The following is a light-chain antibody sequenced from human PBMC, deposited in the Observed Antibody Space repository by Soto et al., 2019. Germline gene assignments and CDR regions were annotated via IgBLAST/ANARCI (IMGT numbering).Light chain of an antibody. CDR2: AAS. V-gene: IGKV1-39*01. CDR3: QQSYSSPYT. J-gene: IGKJ2*01. Sequence: DLQMTQSPSSLSASVGDRVTITCRASQSISSYLNWYQQEPGKAPNVLIYAASSLQGGVPSRFSGSGSGTDFTLTISSLQPEDFATYYCQQSYSSPYTFGQGTKVQIK. CDR1: QSISSY.